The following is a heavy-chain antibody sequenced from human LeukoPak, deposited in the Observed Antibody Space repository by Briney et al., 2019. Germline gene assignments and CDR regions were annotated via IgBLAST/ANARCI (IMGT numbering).Heavy chain of an antibody. V-gene: IGHV4-59*01. D-gene: IGHD3-3*01. CDR3: ARASPGDFRSGYSAGYFDY. CDR1: GGSISSYY. CDR2: IYYSGST. Sequence: SETLSLTCTVSGGSISSYYWSWIRQPPGKGLEWIGYIYYSGSTNYNPSLKSRVTISVDTSKNQFSLKLSSVTAADTAVYYCARASPGDFRSGYSAGYFDYWGQGTLVTVSS. J-gene: IGHJ4*02.